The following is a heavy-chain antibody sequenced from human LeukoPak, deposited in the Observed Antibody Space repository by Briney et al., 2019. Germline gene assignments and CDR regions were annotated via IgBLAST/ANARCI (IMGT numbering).Heavy chain of an antibody. CDR2: IRQDGSER. CDR1: GFIFIHFW. J-gene: IGHJ6*03. V-gene: IGHV3-7*01. CDR3: ARQNLYYDFWSGYSQDYYYMDV. Sequence: GGSLRLSCEASGFIFIHFWMSWVRQAPGKGLEWVASIRQDGSERYYVDSVKGRFNISRDNPKNSLYLQVNSLRVEDTAIYYCARQNLYYDFWSGYSQDYYYMDVWGKGTTVTVSS. D-gene: IGHD3-3*01.